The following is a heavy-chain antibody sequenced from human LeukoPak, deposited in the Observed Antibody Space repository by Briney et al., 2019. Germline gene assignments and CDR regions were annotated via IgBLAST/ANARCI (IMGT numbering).Heavy chain of an antibody. V-gene: IGHV1-3*01. CDR2: INAGNGNT. CDR1: GYTFTSYA. CDR3: ARSKLGYCSSTSCYSSFMDVNYGMDV. Sequence: ASVKVSCKASGYTFTSYAMHWVRQAPGQRLEWMGWINAGNGNTKYSQKFQGRVTITRDTSASTVYMELSSLRSEDTAVYYCARSKLGYCSSTSCYSSFMDVNYGMDVWGQGTTVTVSS. J-gene: IGHJ6*02. D-gene: IGHD2-2*02.